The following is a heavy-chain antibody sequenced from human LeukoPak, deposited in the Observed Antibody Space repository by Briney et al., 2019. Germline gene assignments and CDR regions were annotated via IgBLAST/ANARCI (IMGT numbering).Heavy chain of an antibody. CDR2: ISGSGGST. CDR3: AKGYGSGSYKYYFDY. V-gene: IGHV3-23*01. Sequence: GGSLRLSCAASGFTFSSYAMSWVRQAPGKGLEWVSAISGSGGSTYYADSVKGRFTISRDISKNTLYLQMNSLRAEDTAVYYCAKGYGSGSYKYYFDYWGQGTLVTVSS. D-gene: IGHD3-10*01. CDR1: GFTFSSYA. J-gene: IGHJ4*02.